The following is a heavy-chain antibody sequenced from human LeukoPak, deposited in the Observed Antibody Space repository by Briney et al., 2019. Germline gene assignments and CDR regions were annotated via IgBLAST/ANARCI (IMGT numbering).Heavy chain of an antibody. CDR3: ARVRAISGLGY. V-gene: IGHV4-4*07. D-gene: IGHD2-15*01. J-gene: IGHJ4*02. Sequence: SETPLPLTSILCVCISDYYYSLGRQPAGKGLEWIGRIHTSGGTNYNPSLKSRVTMSVDTSKNQFSVKLSSVTAADTDVYYCARVRAISGLGYWGQGTLVTVSS. CDR2: IHTSGGT. CDR1: CVCISDYY.